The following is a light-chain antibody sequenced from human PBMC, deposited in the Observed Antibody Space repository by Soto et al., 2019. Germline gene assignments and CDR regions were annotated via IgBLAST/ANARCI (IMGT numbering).Light chain of an antibody. J-gene: IGLJ1*01. Sequence: QSALTQPASVSGSPGQSITISCTGTSSDVGGYNYVSWYQQHPGKAPKLMIYDVSNRPSGVSNRFSGSKSGNTASLTISELQAEDEADYYCSSYTSSSTLPYVFGTGTKVTVL. CDR3: SSYTSSSTLPYV. V-gene: IGLV2-14*01. CDR1: SSDVGGYNY. CDR2: DVS.